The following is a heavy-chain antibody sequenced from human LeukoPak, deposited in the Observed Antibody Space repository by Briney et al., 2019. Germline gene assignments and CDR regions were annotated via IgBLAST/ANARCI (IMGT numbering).Heavy chain of an antibody. CDR1: GYTFTSYG. CDR3: ARVNHGTAMVQLLDY. V-gene: IGHV1-18*01. D-gene: IGHD5-18*01. CDR2: ISAYNGNT. Sequence: GASVKVSRKASGYTFTSYGISWVRQAPGQGLEWMGWISAYNGNTNYAQKLQGRVTMTTDTSTSTAYMELRSLRSDDTAVYYCARVNHGTAMVQLLDYWGQGTLVTVSS. J-gene: IGHJ4*02.